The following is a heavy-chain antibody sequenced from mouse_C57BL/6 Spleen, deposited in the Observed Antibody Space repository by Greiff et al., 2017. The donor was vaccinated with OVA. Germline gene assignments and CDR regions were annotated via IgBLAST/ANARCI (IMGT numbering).Heavy chain of an antibody. J-gene: IGHJ3*01. V-gene: IGHV1-63*01. CDR2: IYPGGGYT. CDR3: ARWHYGYDGAWFAY. D-gene: IGHD2-2*01. CDR1: GYTFTNYW. Sequence: VQLQQSGAELVRPGTSVKMSCKASGYTFTNYWIGWAKQRPGHGLEWIGDIYPGGGYTNYNEKFKGKATLTADKSSSTAYMQFSSLTSEDSAIYYCARWHYGYDGAWFAYWGQVTLVTVSA.